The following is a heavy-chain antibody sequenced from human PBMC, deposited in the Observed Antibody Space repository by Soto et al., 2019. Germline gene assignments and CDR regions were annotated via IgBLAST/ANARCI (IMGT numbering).Heavy chain of an antibody. CDR1: GFTFSSYW. CDR2: IKQDGSEK. D-gene: IGHD2-2*01. CDR3: ARLFGVVAQDV. J-gene: IGHJ6*02. V-gene: IGHV3-7*03. Sequence: GGSLRLSCAASGFTFSSYWMSWVRQAPGKGLEWVANIKQDGSEKYYVDSVKGRFTISRDNAKNSLYLQMNSLRAGDTAVYYCARLFGVVAQDVWGQGTTVTVSS.